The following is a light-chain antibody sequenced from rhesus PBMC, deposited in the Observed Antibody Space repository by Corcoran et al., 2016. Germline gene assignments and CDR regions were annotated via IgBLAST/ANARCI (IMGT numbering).Light chain of an antibody. CDR3: QKGYGTPYS. V-gene: IGKV1-74*01. CDR1: ENVNKY. J-gene: IGKJ2*01. Sequence: DIQMPQSPSSLSASVGDRVTITCRASENVNKYLNWYQQQPGKAHKLLIYKESTLQSGVPSRFSGSGSGTNYTFTISSLQPEDVANYYSQKGYGTPYSFVQATKVEIK. CDR2: KES.